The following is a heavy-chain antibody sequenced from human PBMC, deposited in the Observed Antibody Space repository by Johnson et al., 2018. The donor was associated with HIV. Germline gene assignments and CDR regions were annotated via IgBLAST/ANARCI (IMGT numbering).Heavy chain of an antibody. Sequence: QVQLVESGGGLVQPGGSLRLSCAASGFTFSSYAMHWVRQAPGKGLEWVAVISYDGSNKYYADSVKGRFTISRDNSKNTLYLQMNSLRAEDTAVYYCATSQYYYDSSGYNRQDAFDIWGQGTMVTVSS. J-gene: IGHJ3*02. V-gene: IGHV3-30*14. D-gene: IGHD3-22*01. CDR3: ATSQYYYDSSGYNRQDAFDI. CDR1: GFTFSSYA. CDR2: ISYDGSNK.